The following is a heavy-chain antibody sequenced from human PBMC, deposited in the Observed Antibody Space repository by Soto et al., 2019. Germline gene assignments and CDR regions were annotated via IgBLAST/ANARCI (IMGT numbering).Heavy chain of an antibody. CDR1: GGSISSGCYY. V-gene: IGHV4-31*03. CDR2: IYYSGST. D-gene: IGHD1-1*01. CDR3: ARAQGTHYYYGMDV. J-gene: IGHJ6*02. Sequence: LSLTCTVSGGSISSGCYYWSWIRQHPGKGLEWIGYIYYSGSTYYNPSLKSRVTISVDTSKNQFSLKLSSVTAADTAVYYCARAQGTHYYYGMDVWGQGTTVTVS.